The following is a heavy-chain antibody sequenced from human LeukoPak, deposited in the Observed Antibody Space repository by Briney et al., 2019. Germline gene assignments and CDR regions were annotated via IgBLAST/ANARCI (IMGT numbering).Heavy chain of an antibody. CDR2: ISYDGSNK. CDR3: ARGFWDIVVVPAAARDWFDP. Sequence: GGSLRLSCAASGFTFSSYAMHWVRQAPGKGLEWVAVISYDGSNKYYADSVKGRFTISRDNSKNTPYLQMNSLRAEDTAVYYCARGFWDIVVVPAAARDWFDPWGQGTLVTVSS. J-gene: IGHJ5*02. D-gene: IGHD2-2*01. V-gene: IGHV3-30-3*01. CDR1: GFTFSSYA.